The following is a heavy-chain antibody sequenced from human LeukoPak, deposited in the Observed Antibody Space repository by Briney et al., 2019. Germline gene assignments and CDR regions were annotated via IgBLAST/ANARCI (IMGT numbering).Heavy chain of an antibody. J-gene: IGHJ6*03. CDR3: ARQKHYYYYMDV. Sequence: KPSETLSLTCTVSGGSISSSSYYWRWIRQPPGKGLEWIGSIYYSGSTYYNPSLKSRVTISRDTSKKQFSLKLSSVTAADTAVYYCARQKHYYYYMDVWGKGTTVTVSS. V-gene: IGHV4-39*01. CDR2: IYYSGST. CDR1: GGSISSSSYY.